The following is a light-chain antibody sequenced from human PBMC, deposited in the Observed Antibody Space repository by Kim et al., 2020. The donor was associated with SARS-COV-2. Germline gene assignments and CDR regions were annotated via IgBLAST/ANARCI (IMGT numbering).Light chain of an antibody. CDR3: QQRSDWPT. CDR1: QSVDNY. CDR2: DAS. V-gene: IGKV3-11*01. Sequence: PGERATLSCRASQSVDNYLAWFQQKPGQAPRLLIYDASNRATGIPARFSGSGSGTDFTLTISSLEPEDFAVYFCQQRSDWPTFGQGTEVDIK. J-gene: IGKJ1*01.